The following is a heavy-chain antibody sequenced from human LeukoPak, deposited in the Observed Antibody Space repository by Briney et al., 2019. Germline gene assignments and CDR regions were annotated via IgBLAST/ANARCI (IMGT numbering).Heavy chain of an antibody. CDR1: GGSFSGYY. D-gene: IGHD6-19*01. J-gene: IGHJ4*02. CDR3: ARARAMAGRTFGY. V-gene: IGHV4-34*01. CDR2: INHSEST. Sequence: SETLSLTCAVYGGSFSGYYWSWIRQPPGKGLEWIGEINHSESTNYNPSLKSRVTISIDTSKNQFSLKLSSVTAADTAVYYCARARAMAGRTFGYWGQGALVTVSS.